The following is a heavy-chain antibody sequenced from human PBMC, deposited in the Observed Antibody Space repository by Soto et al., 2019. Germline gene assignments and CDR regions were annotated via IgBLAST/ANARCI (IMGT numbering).Heavy chain of an antibody. Sequence: QVQLVQSGAEVKKPGASVKVSCKASGYTFTSYGISWVRQAPGQGLEWMGWISAYNGNTNYAQKLQGRVTMTTDTPTSLAYMELRRLRSDDTAVYYCVVAAQPYYFDSWGQGTLVTVSS. V-gene: IGHV1-18*01. CDR2: ISAYNGNT. D-gene: IGHD2-15*01. CDR3: VVAAQPYYFDS. CDR1: GYTFTSYG. J-gene: IGHJ4*02.